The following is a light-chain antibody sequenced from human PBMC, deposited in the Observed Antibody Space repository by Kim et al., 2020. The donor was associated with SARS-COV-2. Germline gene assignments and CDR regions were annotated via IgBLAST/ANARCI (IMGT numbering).Light chain of an antibody. CDR1: QSISSAL. J-gene: IGKJ4*01. CDR3: QQYDTTPLT. V-gene: IGKV3-20*01. CDR2: GAS. Sequence: EIVLTQSPGTLSLSPGETATLSCRASQSISSALLAWYQQRPGQAPRLLMSGASIRATGIPDRFSGSGSGTDFTLTISRLKTDDFAVYYCQQYDTTPLTFGGGTKVDIK.